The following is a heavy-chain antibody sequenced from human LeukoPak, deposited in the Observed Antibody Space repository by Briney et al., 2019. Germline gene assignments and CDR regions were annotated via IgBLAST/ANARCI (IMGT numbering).Heavy chain of an antibody. Sequence: GGSLRLSCAASGFTFSSYAMSWVRQAPGKGLEWVSAISGSGGSTYYADSVKGRLTISRDNSKNTLYLQMNSLRAEDTAVYYCAKDFHVYYYDSSGYYDYWGQGTLVTVSS. V-gene: IGHV3-23*01. CDR1: GFTFSSYA. CDR2: ISGSGGST. D-gene: IGHD3-22*01. CDR3: AKDFHVYYYDSSGYYDY. J-gene: IGHJ4*02.